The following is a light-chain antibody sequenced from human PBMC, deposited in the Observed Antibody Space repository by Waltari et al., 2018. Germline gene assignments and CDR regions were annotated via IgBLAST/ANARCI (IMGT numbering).Light chain of an antibody. CDR3: QQYGRSPPVT. J-gene: IGKJ3*01. Sequence: EIVMTQSPVSLSLSPGERATLSCRASQSVSSTYLAWYQQKPGQAPRLLIYAGSGRATGVPHRFSGRGSGTDFTLTISRLEPEDSAVYYCQQYGRSPPVTFGPGTKVDIK. CDR2: AGS. V-gene: IGKV3-20*01. CDR1: QSVSSTY.